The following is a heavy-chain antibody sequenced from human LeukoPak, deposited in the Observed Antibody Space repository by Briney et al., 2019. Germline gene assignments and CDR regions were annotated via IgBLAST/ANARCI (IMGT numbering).Heavy chain of an antibody. CDR1: GFTFSSYA. CDR2: ISYDGSNK. Sequence: GGSLRLSCAASGFTFSSYAMHWVRQAPGKGLEWVAVISYDGSNKYYADSVKGRFTISRDNSKITLYLQMNSLRAEDTAVYYCARPYYYGSGSRSWFDPWGQGTLVTVSS. D-gene: IGHD3-10*01. V-gene: IGHV3-30*04. CDR3: ARPYYYGSGSRSWFDP. J-gene: IGHJ5*02.